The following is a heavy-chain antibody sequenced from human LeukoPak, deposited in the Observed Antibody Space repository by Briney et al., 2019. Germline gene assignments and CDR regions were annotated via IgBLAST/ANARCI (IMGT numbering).Heavy chain of an antibody. Sequence: GGSLRLSCEVSGFTFSNYDMNWVRQAPGKGREWISYIRTSATIIYYADSVRDRFTVSRDNAKNLLYLQMNSLRVEDTAVYYCARDGDSSSYYGDFDYWGQGTLVTVSS. J-gene: IGHJ4*02. D-gene: IGHD6-13*01. CDR2: IRTSATII. CDR1: GFTFSNYD. CDR3: ARDGDSSSYYGDFDY. V-gene: IGHV3-48*03.